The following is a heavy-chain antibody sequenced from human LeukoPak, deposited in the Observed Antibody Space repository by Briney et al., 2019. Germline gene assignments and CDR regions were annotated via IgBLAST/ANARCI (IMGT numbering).Heavy chain of an antibody. Sequence: GGSLRLSCAASGFTFSSYAMSWVRQAPGEGLEWVSAISGSGGSTYYADSVKGRFTISSDNSKNTLYLQMNSLRAEDTAVYYCAKDEAKIVATPLDYWGQGTLVTVSS. J-gene: IGHJ4*02. CDR3: AKDEAKIVATPLDY. CDR2: ISGSGGST. V-gene: IGHV3-23*01. CDR1: GFTFSSYA. D-gene: IGHD5-12*01.